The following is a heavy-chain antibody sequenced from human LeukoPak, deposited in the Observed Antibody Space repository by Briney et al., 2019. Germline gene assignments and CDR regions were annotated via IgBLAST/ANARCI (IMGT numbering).Heavy chain of an antibody. CDR3: ARDRAWNYFDY. J-gene: IGHJ4*02. CDR2: ISNDGSRK. CDR1: GFTFSRHG. Sequence: GGSLRLSCAPSGFTFSRHGMHWVRQAPGKGLEWVAIISNDGSRKHYAHSVEGRFTISRDNSKNTLYLQMDSLRAEDTAVYYCARDRAWNYFDYWGQGTLVTVSS. V-gene: IGHV3-30*03. D-gene: IGHD3-3*01.